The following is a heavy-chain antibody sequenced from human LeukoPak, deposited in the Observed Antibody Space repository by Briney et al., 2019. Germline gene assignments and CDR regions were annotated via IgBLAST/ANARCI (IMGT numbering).Heavy chain of an antibody. V-gene: IGHV4-34*01. J-gene: IGHJ6*02. D-gene: IGHD3-22*01. CDR3: ARGRIAKIVVVHSFSYGMDV. CDR2: INDYTGDT. Sequence: SETLSLTCTVYGGSFTDYFWTWIRQSPGKGLEWIGEINDYTGDTNYNPSLNSRVSISLEKSKNQSSLELRSVTAADTAVYYCARGRIAKIVVVHSFSYGMDVWGQGTTVTVSS. CDR1: GGSFTDYF.